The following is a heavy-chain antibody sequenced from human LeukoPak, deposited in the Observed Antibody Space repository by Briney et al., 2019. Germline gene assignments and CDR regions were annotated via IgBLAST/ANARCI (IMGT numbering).Heavy chain of an antibody. J-gene: IGHJ4*02. CDR2: IYYSGSI. CDR1: GDSVTNHY. Sequence: SETLSLTCIVSGDSVTNHYWSLIRQPPGKGLEWIGYIYYSGSINYNPSLKSRVTISVDSSRNQSSMKLNSVTAADTAVYYCAGSGGLANQGAVFDYWGQGTLVTVSS. D-gene: IGHD3-10*01. CDR3: AGSGGLANQGAVFDY. V-gene: IGHV4-59*02.